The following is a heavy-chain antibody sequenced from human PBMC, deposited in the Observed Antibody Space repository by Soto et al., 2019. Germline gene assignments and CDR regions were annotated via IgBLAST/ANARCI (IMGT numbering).Heavy chain of an antibody. V-gene: IGHV5-51*07. CDR1: GYSFTSYW. D-gene: IGHD6-13*01. J-gene: IGHJ3*02. Sequence: GASLNISCKGSGYSFTSYWIVRVHQMPGKGLEGMGIIYHGDSDTRYSPSFQGQVTISADKSISTAYLQWSSLKASDTAMYYCASRAYSSSWYDFNAFDIWGQGTMVTVSS. CDR2: IYHGDSDT. CDR3: ASRAYSSSWYDFNAFDI.